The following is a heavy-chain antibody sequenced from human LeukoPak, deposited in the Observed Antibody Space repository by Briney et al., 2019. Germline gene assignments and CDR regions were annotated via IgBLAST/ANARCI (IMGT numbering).Heavy chain of an antibody. V-gene: IGHV3-23*01. CDR2: ITGSGTNR. D-gene: IGHD3-9*01. CDR1: GFPVSSNY. CDR3: VIWGDYDVLTGYYVPDY. J-gene: IGHJ4*02. Sequence: GGSLRVSCAASGFPVSSNYMSWVRQAPGKGLEWVSAITGSGTNRYYADSLKGRFTTSRDNSKNTVFLQMNSLRHEDTAIYYCVIWGDYDVLTGYYVPDYWGQGTLVTVAS.